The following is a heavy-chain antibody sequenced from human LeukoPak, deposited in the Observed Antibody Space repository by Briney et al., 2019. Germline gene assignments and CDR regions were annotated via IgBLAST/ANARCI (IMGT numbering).Heavy chain of an antibody. CDR2: IFHSGST. J-gene: IGHJ4*02. CDR3: ARSPTKRVPEDY. Sequence: SETLSLTCAVYGGSFSGYYWSWVRQPPGKGLEWIGQIFHSGSTSYSPSLKSRVTISMDKSKNQISLRLTSVTAADTAVYYCARSPTKRVPEDYWGQGTLVTVSS. D-gene: IGHD2-2*01. CDR1: GGSFSGYY. V-gene: IGHV4-34*12.